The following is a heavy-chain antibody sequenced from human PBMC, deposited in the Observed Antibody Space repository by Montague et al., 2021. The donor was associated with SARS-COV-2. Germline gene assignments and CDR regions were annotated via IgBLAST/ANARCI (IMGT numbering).Heavy chain of an antibody. CDR1: GGSISTNY. V-gene: IGHV4-59*01. CDR2: IYYRGST. J-gene: IGHJ5*02. D-gene: IGHD6-19*01. Sequence: SETLSLTCNVSGGSISTNYWSWIRQPPGKGLEWIGYIYYRGSTNSNHSLKSRITMSVATSTNQFTLKVSSVTAADTAVSYCARERQYNWFGAWGQGKLVTVSS. CDR3: ARERQYNWFGA.